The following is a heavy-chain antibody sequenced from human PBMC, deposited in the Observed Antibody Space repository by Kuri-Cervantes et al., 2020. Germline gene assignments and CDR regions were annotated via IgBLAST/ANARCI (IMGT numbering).Heavy chain of an antibody. CDR1: GFTFSSYW. CDR3: ARDPGGCSSTSCYTYWYFDL. J-gene: IGHJ2*01. D-gene: IGHD2-2*01. CDR2: TNSDGSST. Sequence: GGSLRLSCAASGFTFSSYWMHWVRQAPGKGLVWVSRTNSDGSSTSYADSVKGRFTISRDNAKNTLYLQMNSLRAEDTAVYYCARDPGGCSSTSCYTYWYFDLWGRGTLVTVSS. V-gene: IGHV3-74*01.